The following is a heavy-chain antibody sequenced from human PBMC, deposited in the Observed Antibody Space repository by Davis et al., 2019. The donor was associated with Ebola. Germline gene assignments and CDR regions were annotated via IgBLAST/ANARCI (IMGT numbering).Heavy chain of an antibody. V-gene: IGHV3-21*01. J-gene: IGHJ6*02. CDR1: GFTFSSYA. D-gene: IGHD2-2*01. CDR3: AKDRANIVVVPAATYYYYGMDV. Sequence: PGGSLRLSCAASGFTFSSYAMSWVRQAPGKGLEWVSSISSSSSYIYYADSVKGRFTISRDNAKNSLYLQMNSLRAEDTAVYYCAKDRANIVVVPAATYYYYGMDVWGQGTTVTVSS. CDR2: ISSSSSYI.